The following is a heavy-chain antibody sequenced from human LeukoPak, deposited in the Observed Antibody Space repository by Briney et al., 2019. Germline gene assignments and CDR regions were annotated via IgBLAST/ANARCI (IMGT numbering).Heavy chain of an antibody. D-gene: IGHD3-10*01. CDR1: GGTFSSYA. CDR3: AFGAMVRGQGDWFDP. V-gene: IGHV1-69*05. J-gene: IGHJ5*02. Sequence: GASVKASCKASGGTFSSYAISWVRQAPGQGLEWMGGIIPIFGTANYAQKFQGRVTITTDESTSTAYMELSSLRSEDTAVYYCAFGAMVRGQGDWFDPWGQGTLVTVSS. CDR2: IIPIFGTA.